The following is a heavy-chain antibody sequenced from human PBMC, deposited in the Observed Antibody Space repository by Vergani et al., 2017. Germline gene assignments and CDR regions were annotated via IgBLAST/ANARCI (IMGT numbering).Heavy chain of an antibody. CDR2: IRNKANDYTT. V-gene: IGHV3-72*01. J-gene: IGHJ3*02. CDR1: GFIFSDHY. Sequence: EVQVVESGGGLVQPGGSLRLSCAASGFIFSDHYMDWVRQAPGKGLEWVGRIRNKANDYTTQYAASVKGRFTISRDDSKSYLYLQMNSLQTEDTALYYCVRVKGSNWNDHLYDIWGLGTLVTVSS. D-gene: IGHD1-1*01. CDR3: VRVKGSNWNDHLYDI.